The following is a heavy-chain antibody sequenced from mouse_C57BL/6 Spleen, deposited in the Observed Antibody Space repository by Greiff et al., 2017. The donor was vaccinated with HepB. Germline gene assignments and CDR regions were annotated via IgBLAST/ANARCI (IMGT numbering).Heavy chain of an antibody. CDR3: AMDSAYAMDY. Sequence: QVQLQQPGAELVKPGASVKMSCKASGYTFTSYWITWVKQRPGQGLEWIGDIYPGSGSTNYNEKFKSKATLTVDTSASTAYMQPSSLTSEDSAVSYCAMDSAYAMDYGGQGTSVTVSS. V-gene: IGHV1-55*01. CDR1: GYTFTSYW. CDR2: IYPGSGST. J-gene: IGHJ4*01.